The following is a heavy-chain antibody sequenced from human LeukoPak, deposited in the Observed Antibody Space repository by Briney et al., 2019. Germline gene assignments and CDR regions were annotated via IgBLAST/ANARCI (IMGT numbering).Heavy chain of an antibody. CDR3: ATGDSSGYFSYGAFDI. J-gene: IGHJ3*02. CDR2: ISAYNGNT. CDR1: GYTFTSYG. V-gene: IGHV1-18*01. D-gene: IGHD3-22*01. Sequence: ASVKVSCKASGYTFTSYGISWVRQAPGQGLEWMGWISAYNGNTNYAQRLQGRVTMTTDTSTSTAYMELRSLRSDDTAVYYCATGDSSGYFSYGAFDIWGQGTMVTVSS.